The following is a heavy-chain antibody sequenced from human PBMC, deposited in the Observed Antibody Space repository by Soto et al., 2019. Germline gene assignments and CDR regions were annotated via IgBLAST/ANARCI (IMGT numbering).Heavy chain of an antibody. J-gene: IGHJ6*02. V-gene: IGHV4-31*03. Sequence: QVQLQESGPGLVKPSQTLSLTCTVSGGSVRSGGYYCSWIRQHPGKGLEWIGYISYSGSTYYNPTLKSRHTLSVDTSKNQFSLKLSSVTAADTAVYYCARALPSYYNYGMDVWGQGTTVTVSS. CDR1: GGSVRSGGYY. CDR3: ARALPSYYNYGMDV. CDR2: ISYSGST.